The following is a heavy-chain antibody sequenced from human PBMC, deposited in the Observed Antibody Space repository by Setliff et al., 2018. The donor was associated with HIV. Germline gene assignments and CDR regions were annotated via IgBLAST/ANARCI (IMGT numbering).Heavy chain of an antibody. J-gene: IGHJ3*02. D-gene: IGHD4-4*01. CDR1: GASISSGGYY. Sequence: NPSETLSRPCTVSGASISSGGYYWSWIRQPAGKGLEWIGRIYTSGSTKNNPSLKSRVTISVDTSKNQFPLRLSSVTAADTAVYYCARDGEATVMGDAFDIWGQGTMVTVSS. V-gene: IGHV4-61*02. CDR2: IYTSGST. CDR3: ARDGEATVMGDAFDI.